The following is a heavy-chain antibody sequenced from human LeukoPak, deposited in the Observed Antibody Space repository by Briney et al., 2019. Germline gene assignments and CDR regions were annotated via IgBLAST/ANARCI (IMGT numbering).Heavy chain of an antibody. J-gene: IGHJ3*02. V-gene: IGHV4-61*02. D-gene: IGHD2-2*01. CDR3: ARDRVVVPAANAFDI. Sequence: SENLSLTCTVSGGSISSGSYYWSWIRQPAGKGLEWIGRIYTSGSTHYNPSLKSRVNISVDTSKNQFSLKLSSVTAADTAVYYCARDRVVVPAANAFDIWGQGTMVTVSS. CDR2: IYTSGST. CDR1: GGSISSGSYY.